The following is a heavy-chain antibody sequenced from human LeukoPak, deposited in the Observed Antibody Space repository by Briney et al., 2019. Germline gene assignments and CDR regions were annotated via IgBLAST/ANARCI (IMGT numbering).Heavy chain of an antibody. V-gene: IGHV3-11*04. CDR3: ARGVVPAAIIAAFDT. CDR2: ISSSGSTI. J-gene: IGHJ3*02. D-gene: IGHD2-2*02. Sequence: GGSLRLSCAASGFTFSDYYMSWIRQAPGKGLEWVSYISSSGSTIYYADSVKGRFTISRDNAKNSLYLQMNSLRAEDTAVYYCARGVVPAAIIAAFDTWGQGTMVTVSS. CDR1: GFTFSDYY.